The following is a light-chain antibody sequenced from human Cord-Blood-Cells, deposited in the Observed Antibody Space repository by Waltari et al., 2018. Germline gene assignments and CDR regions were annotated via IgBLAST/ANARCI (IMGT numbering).Light chain of an antibody. CDR3: SSYAGSNNL. J-gene: IGLJ2*01. CDR1: SSHVGGYNS. V-gene: IGLV2-8*02. Sequence: QSALTQPPSASRSPGQSVPISCTGTSSHVGGYNSVSWYQQHPGKAPKLMIYEVSKRPSGVPDRFSGSKSGNTASLTVSGLQAEDEADYYCSSYAGSNNLFGGGTKLTVL. CDR2: EVS.